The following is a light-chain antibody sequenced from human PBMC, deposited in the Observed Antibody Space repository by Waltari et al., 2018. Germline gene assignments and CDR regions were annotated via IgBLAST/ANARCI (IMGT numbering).Light chain of an antibody. J-gene: IGKJ2*01. CDR1: QSISTM. Sequence: EIVMTQSPATLAVSPGERATLSCRASQSISTMLAWYQQKPGQAPRFLIYGASTRAPGIPARFSGSESGTEYTLSISSRQSEDFAVYYCQQYNDWPYTFGQGTKLDIK. V-gene: IGKV3-15*01. CDR2: GAS. CDR3: QQYNDWPYT.